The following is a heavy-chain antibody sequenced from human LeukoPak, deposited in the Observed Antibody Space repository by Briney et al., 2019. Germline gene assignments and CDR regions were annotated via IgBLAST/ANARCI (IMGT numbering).Heavy chain of an antibody. D-gene: IGHD3-10*01. V-gene: IGHV3-21*01. Sequence: GGSLRLSCAASGFTFSSYGMHWVRQAPGKGLEWVSSISSSSSYIYYADSVKGRFTISRDNAKNSLYLQMNSLRAEDTAVYYCARFPYYYGSGSWNYFDYWGQGTLVTVSS. CDR1: GFTFSSYG. CDR2: ISSSSSYI. J-gene: IGHJ4*02. CDR3: ARFPYYYGSGSWNYFDY.